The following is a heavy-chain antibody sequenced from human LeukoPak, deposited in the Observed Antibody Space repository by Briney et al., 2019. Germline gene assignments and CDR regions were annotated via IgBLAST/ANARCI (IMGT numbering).Heavy chain of an antibody. CDR2: MYYSGST. Sequence: SETLSLTCTVSGGSISSGSYYWSWIRQPPGKGLEWIGSMYYSGSTYYNPSFKSRVTISGDTSKNLFSLKLSSVTAADTAVYYCATGRNLEAYEIWGQGTMVTVSS. J-gene: IGHJ3*02. V-gene: IGHV4-39*01. CDR3: ATGRNLEAYEI. D-gene: IGHD4-23*01. CDR1: GGSISSGSYY.